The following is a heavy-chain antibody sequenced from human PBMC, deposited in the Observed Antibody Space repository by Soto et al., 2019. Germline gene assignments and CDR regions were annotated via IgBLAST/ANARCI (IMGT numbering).Heavy chain of an antibody. Sequence: PVGSLRLSCAASGFTFSSYAMSWVRQAPGKGLEWVSAISGSGGSTYYADSVKGRFTISRDNSKNTLYLQMNSLRAEDTAVYYCARAGWRGATTINYYYGMDVWGQGTTVTVSS. J-gene: IGHJ6*02. CDR1: GFTFSSYA. V-gene: IGHV3-23*01. CDR2: ISGSGGST. D-gene: IGHD1-26*01. CDR3: ARAGWRGATTINYYYGMDV.